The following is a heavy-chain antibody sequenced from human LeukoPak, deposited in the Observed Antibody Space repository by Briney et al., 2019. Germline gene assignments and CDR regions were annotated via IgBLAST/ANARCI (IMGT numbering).Heavy chain of an antibody. Sequence: GASVKVSCKASGGTFSSYAISWVRQAPGQGLEWMGGIIPILGTANYAQKFQGRVTITTDESTSTAYMELSSLRSEDTAVYYCAQRPYCSSTSCYPFVWGQGTLVTVSS. D-gene: IGHD2-2*01. V-gene: IGHV1-69*05. CDR3: AQRPYCSSTSCYPFV. CDR2: IIPILGTA. CDR1: GGTFSSYA. J-gene: IGHJ4*02.